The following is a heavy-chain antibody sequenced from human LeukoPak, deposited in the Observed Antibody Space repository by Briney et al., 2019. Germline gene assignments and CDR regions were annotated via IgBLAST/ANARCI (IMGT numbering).Heavy chain of an antibody. D-gene: IGHD2-2*01. CDR1: GITFSSYA. CDR3: ATWGNVVVPAASV. J-gene: IGHJ6*02. V-gene: IGHV3-23*01. Sequence: PGASLRLSCAASGITFSSYAMSWVRQAPGKGLEWVSGISGSGGSTYYADSVKGRFTISRDNSKNTLYLQMNSLRAEDTAVYYCATWGNVVVPAASVWGQGTTVTVSS. CDR2: ISGSGGST.